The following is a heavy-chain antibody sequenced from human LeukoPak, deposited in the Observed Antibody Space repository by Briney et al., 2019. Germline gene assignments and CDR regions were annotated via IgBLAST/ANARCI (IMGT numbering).Heavy chain of an antibody. D-gene: IGHD6-13*01. CDR2: INSDGSSP. Sequence: GGSLRLSCAASGFTLSRNRMEWVGHATGKGLVWVSRINSDGSSPSYADSVKGRFTISRDNAKNTLYLQMNSLRAEDTAVYYCARDGGTAAYDYWGQGTLVTVSS. CDR1: GFTLSRNR. CDR3: ARDGGTAAYDY. V-gene: IGHV3-74*01. J-gene: IGHJ4*02.